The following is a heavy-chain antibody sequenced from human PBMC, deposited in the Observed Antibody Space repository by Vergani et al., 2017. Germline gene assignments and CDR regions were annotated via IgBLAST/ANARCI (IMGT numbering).Heavy chain of an antibody. CDR3: ARDSTNYGGNRLFDY. V-gene: IGHV3-21*01. CDR2: ISSSSSYI. J-gene: IGHJ4*02. CDR1: GFTFSSYS. D-gene: IGHD4-23*01. Sequence: EVQLVESGRGLVKPGGSLRLSCAASGFTFSSYSMNWVRQAPGKGLEWVSSISSSSSYIYYADSVKGRFTISRDNAKNSLYLQMNSLRAEDTAVYYCARDSTNYGGNRLFDYWGQGTLVTVSS.